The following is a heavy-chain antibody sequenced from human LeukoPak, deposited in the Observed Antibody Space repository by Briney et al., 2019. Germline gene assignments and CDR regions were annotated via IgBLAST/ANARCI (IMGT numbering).Heavy chain of an antibody. J-gene: IGHJ6*03. V-gene: IGHV4-39*07. CDR2: IYYSGST. CDR1: GDSISTSSSY. CDR3: ARGSSGWYRGYYMDV. Sequence: PSETRSLTCTVSGDSISTSSSYWGWIRQPPGEGLEWIGSIYYSGSTYYNTSLKSRVTISVDKSKNQFSLKLSSVTAADTAVYYCARGSSGWYRGYYMDVWGKGTTVTVSS. D-gene: IGHD6-19*01.